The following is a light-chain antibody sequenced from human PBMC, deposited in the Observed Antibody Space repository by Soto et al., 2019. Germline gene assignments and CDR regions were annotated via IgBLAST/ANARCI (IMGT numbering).Light chain of an antibody. J-gene: IGKJ1*01. CDR3: QQYGDSPGT. CDR1: QSVSSY. Sequence: EIVMTQSPGTLSLSPGERATLSCRASQSVSSYLAWYQQQPGQAPRLHISDASERATGIPDWFSCCGSGTGFSFTISRLVPEDFAVYYCQQYGDSPGTFGQGTKVEIK. V-gene: IGKV3-20*01. CDR2: DAS.